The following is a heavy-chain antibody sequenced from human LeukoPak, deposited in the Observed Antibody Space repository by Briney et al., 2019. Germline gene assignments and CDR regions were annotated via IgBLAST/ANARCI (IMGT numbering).Heavy chain of an antibody. CDR2: ISDSGGST. Sequence: GGSLRLSCAASGFTFSSYAMSWVRQAPGKGLEWVSTISDSGGSTYYADSVKGRFTISRDNFKNTLYLQMNSLRAEDTAVYYCAKDRWGQQLVRNWFDPWGQGTLVTVSS. CDR3: AKDRWGQQLVRNWFDP. J-gene: IGHJ5*02. CDR1: GFTFSSYA. D-gene: IGHD6-13*01. V-gene: IGHV3-23*01.